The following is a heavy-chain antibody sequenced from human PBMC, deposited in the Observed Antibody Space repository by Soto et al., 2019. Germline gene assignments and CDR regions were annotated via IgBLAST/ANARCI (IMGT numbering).Heavy chain of an antibody. Sequence: QVQLVESGGGVVQPGRSLRLSCAASGFTFSSYVMHWVRQAPGKGLEWVAVISYDGSNKYYADSVKGRFTISRDNYKNKQYLQMNSLRAEDTAVYYCARDPSKYYYYNMDVWGQGTTVTVSS. CDR2: ISYDGSNK. J-gene: IGHJ6*02. CDR1: GFTFSSYV. V-gene: IGHV3-30-3*01. CDR3: ARDPSKYYYYNMDV.